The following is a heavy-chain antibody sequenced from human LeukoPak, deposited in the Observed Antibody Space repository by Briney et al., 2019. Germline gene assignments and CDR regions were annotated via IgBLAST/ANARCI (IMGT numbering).Heavy chain of an antibody. CDR3: AGQPVLTGYMGYFDY. D-gene: IGHD3-9*01. CDR1: GGSISSSSYY. J-gene: IGHJ4*02. Sequence: SETLSLTCTVSGGSISSSSYYWGWIRQPPGKGLEWIGSIYYSGSTYYNPSLKSRVTISVDTSKNQFSLKLISVTAADTAVYYCAGQPVLTGYMGYFDYWGQGTLVTVSS. CDR2: IYYSGST. V-gene: IGHV4-39*01.